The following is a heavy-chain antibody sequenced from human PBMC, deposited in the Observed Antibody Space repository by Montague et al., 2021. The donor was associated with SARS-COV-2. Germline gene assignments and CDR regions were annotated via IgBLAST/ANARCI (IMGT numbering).Heavy chain of an antibody. CDR1: GGSISTNY. J-gene: IGHJ5*02. CDR3: ARHERDTVIRRMFIVDINKFDP. CDR2: IYYTEST. D-gene: IGHD1-26*01. Sequence: SETLSLTCTVSGGSISTNYWSWIRQPPGKGLEWIGYIYYTESTKYNPSLKRRVSISADTSKNQISLKLTSVTAADTAVYYCARHERDTVIRRMFIVDINKFDPWGQGTLVTVSS. V-gene: IGHV4-59*08.